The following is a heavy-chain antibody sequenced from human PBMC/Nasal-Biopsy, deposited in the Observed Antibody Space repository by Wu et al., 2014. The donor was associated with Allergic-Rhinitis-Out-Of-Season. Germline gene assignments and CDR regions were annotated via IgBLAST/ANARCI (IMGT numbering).Heavy chain of an antibody. CDR3: ARIAAGTGYYSFDY. V-gene: IGHV2-70*04. CDR1: GFSLSTSGMR. J-gene: IGHJ4*02. CDR2: IDWDDDE. D-gene: IGHD6-13*01. Sequence: ALVKPTQTLTLTCTFSGFSLSTSGMRVNWIRQPPGGLEWLARIDWDDDEFYNTSLKTRLTISKDTSKNQVVLTMTNMDPADTATYYCARIAAGTGYYSFDYWGQGILVTVSS.